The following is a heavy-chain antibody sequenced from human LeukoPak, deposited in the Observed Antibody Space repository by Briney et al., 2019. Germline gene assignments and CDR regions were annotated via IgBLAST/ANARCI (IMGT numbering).Heavy chain of an antibody. D-gene: IGHD2-21*01. CDR2: IYYSGST. CDR1: GGSFSGYY. Sequence: SETLSLTCAVYGGSFSGYYWSWIRQPPGKGLEWIGYIYYSGSTNYNPSLKSRVTISVDTSKNQFSLKLSSVTAADTAVYYCARECGGDCYSAYFDLWGRGTLVTVSS. V-gene: IGHV4-59*01. CDR3: ARECGGDCYSAYFDL. J-gene: IGHJ2*01.